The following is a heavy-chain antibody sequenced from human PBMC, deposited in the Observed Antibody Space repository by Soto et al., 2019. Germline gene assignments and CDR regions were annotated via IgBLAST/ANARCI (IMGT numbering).Heavy chain of an antibody. CDR3: ARAKITGLFDY. J-gene: IGHJ4*02. Sequence: QVQLQQWGAGLLKPSETLSLTCAVYGGSFSXXXXXXIRQPPGTGLEWVGEINHSGSTNYNPSLKXXVTISXDXSXXXFSXTLXSVTAADTAVYYCARAKITGLFDYWGQGTLVTVSS. D-gene: IGHD2-8*02. V-gene: IGHV4-34*01. CDR2: INHSGST. CDR1: GGSFSXXX.